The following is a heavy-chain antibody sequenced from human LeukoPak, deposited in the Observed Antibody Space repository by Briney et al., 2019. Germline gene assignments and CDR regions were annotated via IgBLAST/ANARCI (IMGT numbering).Heavy chain of an antibody. Sequence: GGSLRLSCAASGFTFSSYAMSWVRQAPGKGLEWVSAISGSGGSTYYADSVKGRFTISRDNSENTLYLQMNSLRAEDTAVYYCARGGDILTGYFDYWGQGTLVTVSS. CDR2: ISGSGGST. D-gene: IGHD3-9*01. CDR1: GFTFSSYA. V-gene: IGHV3-23*01. CDR3: ARGGDILTGYFDY. J-gene: IGHJ4*02.